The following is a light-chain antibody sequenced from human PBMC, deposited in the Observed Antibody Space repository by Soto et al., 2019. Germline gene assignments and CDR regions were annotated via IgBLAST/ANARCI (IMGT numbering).Light chain of an antibody. V-gene: IGKV3-20*01. CDR1: QSVSSSY. J-gene: IGKJ3*01. CDR2: GAS. CDR3: KQYGSSPST. Sequence: EIVLTQSPGTLSLSPGERATLSCRASQSVSSSYLAWYQQKPGQAPRLLIYGASSRATGIPDRFSGSGSGTDFTLTISRLEPEDFAVYYFKQYGSSPSTFGPGTKGDIK.